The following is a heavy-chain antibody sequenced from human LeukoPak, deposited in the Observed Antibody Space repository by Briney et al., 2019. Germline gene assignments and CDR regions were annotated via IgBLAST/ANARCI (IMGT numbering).Heavy chain of an antibody. D-gene: IGHD3-10*01. CDR1: GGSFSGYY. CDR2: INHSGST. Sequence: SETLSLTCAVYGGSFSGYYWSWIRQPPGKGLEWIGEINHSGSTNYNPSLKSRVTISVDTSKNQFSLKLSSVTAADTAVYYCARGPGEVPYYFDYWGQGTLVTVSS. J-gene: IGHJ4*02. V-gene: IGHV4-34*01. CDR3: ARGPGEVPYYFDY.